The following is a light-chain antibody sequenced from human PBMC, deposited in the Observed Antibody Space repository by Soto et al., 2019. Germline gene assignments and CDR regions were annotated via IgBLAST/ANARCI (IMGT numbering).Light chain of an antibody. Sequence: EIVLTQSPGTLSLSPGERATLSCRASQSVSSSYLAWYQQKPGQAPRLLIYGASSRATGIPDRFSGSGSGTEFTLTISSLQSEDFAVYYCQQYNNWPGITFGQGTRLENK. J-gene: IGKJ5*01. CDR2: GAS. CDR3: QQYNNWPGIT. CDR1: QSVSSSY. V-gene: IGKV3-20*01.